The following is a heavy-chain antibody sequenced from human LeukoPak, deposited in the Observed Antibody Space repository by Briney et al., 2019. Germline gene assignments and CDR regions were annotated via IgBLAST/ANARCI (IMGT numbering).Heavy chain of an antibody. CDR1: GGSISSYY. CDR2: IYYSGST. D-gene: IGHD3-10*01. J-gene: IGHJ5*02. CDR3: ARTVTYYYGSGSWFDP. V-gene: IGHV4-59*01. Sequence: PSETLSLTCTVSGGSISSYYWSWIRQPPGKGLEWIGYIYYSGSTNYNPSLKGRVTISVDTSKNQFSLKLSSVTAADTAVYYCARTVTYYYGSGSWFDPWGQGTLVTVSS.